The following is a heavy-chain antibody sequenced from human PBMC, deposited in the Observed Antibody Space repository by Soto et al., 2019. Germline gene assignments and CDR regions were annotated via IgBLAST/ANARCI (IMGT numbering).Heavy chain of an antibody. CDR3: AGSPGLSRISGTTLGA. D-gene: IGHD1-7*01. CDR1: GFTFSSHL. Sequence: GGSLRLSCAASGFTFSSHLMHWVRQAPGKGLVWVSRINGDGSSTSYADSVKGRFTISRDNAKNMLYLQVNSLRADDTAVYYCAGSPGLSRISGTTLGAWGQGTLVTVSS. J-gene: IGHJ5*01. V-gene: IGHV3-74*01. CDR2: INGDGSST.